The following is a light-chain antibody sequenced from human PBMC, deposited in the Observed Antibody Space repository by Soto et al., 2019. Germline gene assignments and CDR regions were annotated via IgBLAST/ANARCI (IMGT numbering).Light chain of an antibody. CDR2: DVR. J-gene: IGLJ1*01. V-gene: IGLV2-14*01. CDR1: SSDVGAYNY. CDR3: SSYTSSSTPYYV. Sequence: QSVLTQPASMSGSPGQSITISCTGTSSDVGAYNYVSWYQQHPGKAPKLMIYDVRKRPSGISNRFSGSKSGNTASLTISGLQAEDESDYFCSSYTSSSTPYYVFGTGTKVTVL.